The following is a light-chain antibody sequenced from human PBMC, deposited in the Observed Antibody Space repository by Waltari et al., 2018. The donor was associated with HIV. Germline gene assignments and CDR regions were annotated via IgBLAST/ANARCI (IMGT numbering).Light chain of an antibody. J-gene: IGLJ2*01. CDR3: SSFAGGDDGVV. CDR1: SSDIGSYNY. V-gene: IGLV2-8*01. CDR2: EVK. Sequence: QSALTQPPSASGSPGQSVTISCTGASSDIGSYNYVSWYQQHPDKAPKLIIYEVKKRPAGVPGRFSGAKSGSVPSLSVSGLQADDEADYFCSSFAGGDDGVVFGGGTKLTVL.